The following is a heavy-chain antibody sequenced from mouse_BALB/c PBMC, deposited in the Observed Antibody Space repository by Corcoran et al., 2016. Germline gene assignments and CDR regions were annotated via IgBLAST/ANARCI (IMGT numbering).Heavy chain of an antibody. Sequence: EVQLQQSGPELVKPGASVKMSCKASGYTFTSYVMHWVKQKPGQGLEWIGYINPYNDGTKYNEKFKCKATLTSDKSSSTAYMELSSLTSEDSAVYCCARLYPGIAMDYWGQGTSVTVSS. J-gene: IGHJ4*01. CDR1: GYTFTSYV. CDR2: INPYNDGT. V-gene: IGHV1S136*01. CDR3: ARLYPGIAMDY.